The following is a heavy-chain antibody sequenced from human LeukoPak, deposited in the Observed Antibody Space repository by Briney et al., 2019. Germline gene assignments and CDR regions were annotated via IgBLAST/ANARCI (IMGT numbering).Heavy chain of an antibody. CDR1: GFTFISSA. D-gene: IGHD3-22*01. CDR2: IVVGSGNT. CDR3: ARDRYYDSSGSPDY. Sequence: SVKVSCKASGFTFISSAVQWVRQARGQRLEWIGWIVVGSGNTNYAQKFQERVTITRDMSTSTAYMELSSLRSEDTAVYYCARDRYYDSSGSPDYWGQGTLVTVSS. V-gene: IGHV1-58*01. J-gene: IGHJ4*02.